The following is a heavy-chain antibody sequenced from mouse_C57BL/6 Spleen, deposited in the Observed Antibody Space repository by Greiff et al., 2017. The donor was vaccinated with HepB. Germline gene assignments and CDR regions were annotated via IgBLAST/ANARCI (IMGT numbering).Heavy chain of an antibody. CDR3: ARSPITTRGYFDV. CDR2: IDPSDSYT. CDR1: GYTFTSYW. Sequence: QVQLQQPGAELVRPGTSVKLSCKASGYTFTSYWMHWVKQRPGQGLEWIGVIDPSDSYTNYNQKFKGKATLTVDTSSSTAYMQLSSLTSEDSAVYYCARSPITTRGYFDVWGTRTTVTVSS. D-gene: IGHD1-1*01. J-gene: IGHJ1*03. V-gene: IGHV1-59*01.